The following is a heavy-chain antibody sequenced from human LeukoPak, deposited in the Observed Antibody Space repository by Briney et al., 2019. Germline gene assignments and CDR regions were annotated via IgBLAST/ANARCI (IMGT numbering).Heavy chain of an antibody. CDR1: DGSITNND. J-gene: IGHJ4*02. CDR3: ATAYGDFRAQGRYFGS. CDR2: VHYSGTT. D-gene: IGHD4-17*01. V-gene: IGHV4-59*01. Sequence: SETLSLTCTVSDGSITNNDWSWVRQTPGKGLEFIGYVHYSGTTHYNPSLGSRVTISIDTSRQLFFLKLKSVTAADTALYYCATAYGDFRAQGRYFGSWGQGTQDTVSS.